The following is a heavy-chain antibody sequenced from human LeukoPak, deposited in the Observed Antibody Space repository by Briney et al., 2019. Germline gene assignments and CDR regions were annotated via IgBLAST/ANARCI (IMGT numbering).Heavy chain of an antibody. CDR1: GYSFTTYW. CDR2: IYPGDSDT. V-gene: IGHV5-51*01. J-gene: IGHJ1*01. CDR3: ARRSPSAEYFQH. Sequence: GESLKISCKGSGYSFTTYWIAWVRQMPGKGLKWMGIIYPGDSDTRYSPSFQGQVTISADKSISTAYLQWSSLKASDTAVYYCARRSPSAEYFQHWGQGTLVTVSS.